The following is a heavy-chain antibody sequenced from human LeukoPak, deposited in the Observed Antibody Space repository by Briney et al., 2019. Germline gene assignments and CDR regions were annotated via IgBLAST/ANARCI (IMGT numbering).Heavy chain of an antibody. CDR1: GFTVSSNY. CDR2: IYSGGST. J-gene: IGHJ4*02. CDR3: ARDSSSWSFDY. V-gene: IGHV3-53*01. D-gene: IGHD6-13*01. Sequence: PGGSLRLSCAASGFTVSSNYMSWVRQAPGKGLEWVSVIYSGGSTYYADSVKGRFTISRGNSKNTLYLQMNSLRAEDTAVYYCARDSSSWSFDYWGQGTLVTVSS.